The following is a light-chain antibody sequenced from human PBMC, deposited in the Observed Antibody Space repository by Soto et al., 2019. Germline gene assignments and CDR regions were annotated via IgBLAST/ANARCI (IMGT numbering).Light chain of an antibody. CDR2: DAS. J-gene: IGKJ5*01. Sequence: EVVLTQSPATLSLSPGERATLSCRASQSVGTYLAWYQQKPGQTPRLLIYDASNRVTGIPARFSGSGSGTDFTLTINSLEPEDFAVYYCQHRANWITFGQGTRLEIK. CDR3: QHRANWIT. V-gene: IGKV3-11*01. CDR1: QSVGTY.